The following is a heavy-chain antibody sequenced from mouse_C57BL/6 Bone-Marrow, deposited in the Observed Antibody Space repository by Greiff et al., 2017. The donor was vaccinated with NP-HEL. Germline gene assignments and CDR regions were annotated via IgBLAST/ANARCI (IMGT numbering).Heavy chain of an antibody. CDR3: LDSSGYEAMDY. V-gene: IGHV1-64*01. Sequence: QVQLQQPGAELVKPGASVKLSCKASGYTFTSYWMHWVKQRPGQGLEWIGMIHPNSGSTNYNEKFKSKATLTVDKSSSTAYMQLSSLTSEDSAVYYCLDSSGYEAMDYWGQGTSVTVSS. D-gene: IGHD3-2*02. J-gene: IGHJ4*01. CDR2: IHPNSGST. CDR1: GYTFTSYW.